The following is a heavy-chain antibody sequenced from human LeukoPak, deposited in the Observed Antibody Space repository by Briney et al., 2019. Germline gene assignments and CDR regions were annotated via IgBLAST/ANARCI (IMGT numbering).Heavy chain of an antibody. V-gene: IGHV3-30*02. J-gene: IGHJ6*02. D-gene: IGHD1-26*01. CDR3: ARAVGPKWELYYYYYGMDV. Sequence: GGSLRLSCAASGFTFSSYGMHWVRQAPGKGLEWVAFIRYDGSNKNYADSVKGRFTISRDNSKNTLYLQMNSLRAEDTAVYYCARAVGPKWELYYYYYGMDVWGQGTTVTVSS. CDR1: GFTFSSYG. CDR2: IRYDGSNK.